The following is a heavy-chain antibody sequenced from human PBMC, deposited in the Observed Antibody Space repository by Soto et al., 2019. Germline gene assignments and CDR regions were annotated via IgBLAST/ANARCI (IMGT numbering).Heavy chain of an antibody. J-gene: IGHJ4*02. CDR2: MNPNSGNT. Sequence: QVQLVQSGAEVKKPGASVKVSCKAAGYTFTSYDINWVRQATGQGLEWMGWMNPNSGNTGYSKKFQGRVTMTRDTSLSTAYMELSSLRSEDTAVYYCARGPRNWGVAYWGQGTLVTVYS. CDR1: GYTFTSYD. CDR3: ARGPRNWGVAY. D-gene: IGHD7-27*01. V-gene: IGHV1-8*01.